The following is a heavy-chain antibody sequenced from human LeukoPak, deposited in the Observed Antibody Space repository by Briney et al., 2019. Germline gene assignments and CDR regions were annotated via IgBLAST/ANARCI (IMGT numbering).Heavy chain of an antibody. J-gene: IGHJ4*02. CDR1: GFTFSNYE. V-gene: IGHV3-48*03. CDR2: ISSSGTTI. CDR3: VREEDFGVIDY. D-gene: IGHD3-3*01. Sequence: GGSLRLSCAASGFTFSNYEMNWVRQAPGKGLEWVSYISSSGTTIYYADSVKGRFTISRDNAKNSLSLQMNSLKVEDTAVYYCVREEDFGVIDYWGQGTLVTVSS.